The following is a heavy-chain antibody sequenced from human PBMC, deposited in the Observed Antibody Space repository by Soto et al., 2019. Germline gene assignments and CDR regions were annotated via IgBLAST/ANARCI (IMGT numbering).Heavy chain of an antibody. Sequence: SETLSLTCTVSGGSISSGDYYWSWIRQPPGKGLEWIGYIYYSGSTYYNPSLKSRVTISVDTSKNQFSLKLSSVTAADTAVYYCASGSMVRGAALFDYWGQGNLVTVSS. J-gene: IGHJ4*02. CDR1: GGSISSGDYY. CDR2: IYYSGST. V-gene: IGHV4-30-4*01. D-gene: IGHD3-10*01. CDR3: ASGSMVRGAALFDY.